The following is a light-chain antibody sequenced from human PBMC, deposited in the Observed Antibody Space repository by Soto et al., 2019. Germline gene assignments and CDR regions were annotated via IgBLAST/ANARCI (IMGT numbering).Light chain of an antibody. CDR3: SSYTSSSTRV. V-gene: IGLV2-14*03. CDR2: EVS. Sequence: QCVLTQPASVSGAPGQSITISCTGTSRDVGAYDYVSWYQQHPDKAPKLMIYEVSNRPSGVSNRFSGSKSVNTATLTISGLQADDEADYYCSSYTSSSTRVFGTGTKVTVL. CDR1: SRDVGAYDY. J-gene: IGLJ1*01.